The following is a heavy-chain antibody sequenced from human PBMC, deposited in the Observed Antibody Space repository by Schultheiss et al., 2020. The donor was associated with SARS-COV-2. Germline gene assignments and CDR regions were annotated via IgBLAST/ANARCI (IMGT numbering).Heavy chain of an antibody. V-gene: IGHV1-18*01. J-gene: IGHJ6*02. D-gene: IGHD3-22*01. Sequence: ASVKVSCKASGYTFTSYGISWVRQAPGQGLEWMGWISAYNGNTNYAQKLQGRVTMTTDTSTSTAYMELRSLRSEDTAVYYCARCYYDSSGYLVHYYYGMDVWGQGTTVTVSS. CDR2: ISAYNGNT. CDR1: GYTFTSYG. CDR3: ARCYYDSSGYLVHYYYGMDV.